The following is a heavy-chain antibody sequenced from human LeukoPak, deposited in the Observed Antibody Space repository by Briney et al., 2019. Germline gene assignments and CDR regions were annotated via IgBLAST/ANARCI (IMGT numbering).Heavy chain of an antibody. CDR1: GFTFSSYS. Sequence: PGGSLRLSCAASGFTFSSYSMNWVRQAPGKGLEWVSYISSSGSTIYYADSVKGRFTISRDNAKNSLYLQMNSLRAEDTAVYYCARSKYGGNSRPGGAFDIWGQGTMVTVSS. V-gene: IGHV3-48*04. D-gene: IGHD4-23*01. J-gene: IGHJ3*02. CDR3: ARSKYGGNSRPGGAFDI. CDR2: ISSSGSTI.